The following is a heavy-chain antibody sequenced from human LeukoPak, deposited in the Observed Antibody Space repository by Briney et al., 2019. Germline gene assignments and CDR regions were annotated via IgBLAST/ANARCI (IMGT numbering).Heavy chain of an antibody. V-gene: IGHV3-30*04. CDR1: GFTFSSYA. CDR2: ISYDGSNK. J-gene: IGHJ4*02. CDR3: AREIRASSRDFDY. Sequence: GGSLRLSCAASGFTFSSYAMHWVRQAPGKGLEWVAVISYDGSNKYYADSVKGRFTISRDNAKNSLYLQMNSLRAEDTAVYYCAREIRASSRDFDYWGQGTLVTVSS. D-gene: IGHD6-13*01.